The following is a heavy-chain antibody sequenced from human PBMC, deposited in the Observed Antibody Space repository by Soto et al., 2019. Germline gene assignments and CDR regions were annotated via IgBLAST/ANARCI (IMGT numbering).Heavy chain of an antibody. CDR2: INSDGSRT. CDR1: GFTFSNYW. Sequence: PGGSLRLSXAASGFTFSNYWMYWVRQAPGKGLVWVSRINSDGSRTNYADSVKGRLSISRDNAKNTLYLQMNSLRAEDTAVYYCARESTEITLFGMDVWGQGTTVTVSS. D-gene: IGHD1-20*01. J-gene: IGHJ6*02. CDR3: ARESTEITLFGMDV. V-gene: IGHV3-74*01.